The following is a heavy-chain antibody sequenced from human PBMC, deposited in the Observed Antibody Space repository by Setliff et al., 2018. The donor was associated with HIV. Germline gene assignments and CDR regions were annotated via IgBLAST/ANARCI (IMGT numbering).Heavy chain of an antibody. Sequence: ASVKVSCKTSGYSFSSHGVSWVRQAPGQGLEWLGWISSYNGKTKYGQNVQGRVTLTTDTSTSTAYMELRSLRPDDTAVYYCAKDISASALYYYGMDAWGQGTTVTV. CDR1: GYSFSSHG. CDR2: ISSYNGKT. D-gene: IGHD6-13*01. J-gene: IGHJ6*02. V-gene: IGHV1-18*01. CDR3: AKDISASALYYYGMDA.